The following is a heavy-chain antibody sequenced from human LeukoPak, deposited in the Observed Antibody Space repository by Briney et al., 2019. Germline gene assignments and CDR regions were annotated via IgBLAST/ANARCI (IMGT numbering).Heavy chain of an antibody. CDR1: GLTFSNAW. J-gene: IGHJ4*02. CDR2: IKSTTVDGTP. D-gene: IGHD4-23*01. V-gene: IGHV3-15*01. Sequence: WGSLRPSCAVSGLTFSNAWMSWVRQAPGKGLEWVGRIKSTTVDGTPEYAAPVKGRFTISRDDSKNTVYLQMNSLKTEDTAVYYCTTGHGNSGYWGQGTLLTVSS. CDR3: TTGHGNSGY.